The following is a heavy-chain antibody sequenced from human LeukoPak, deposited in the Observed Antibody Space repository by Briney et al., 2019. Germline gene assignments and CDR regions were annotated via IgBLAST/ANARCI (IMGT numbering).Heavy chain of an antibody. J-gene: IGHJ4*02. D-gene: IGHD4-17*01. V-gene: IGHV3-33*01. CDR2: IWYDGSNK. CDR1: GFTFSSYG. Sequence: GGSLRLSCAASGFTFSSYGMHWVRQAPGKGLEWVAVIWYDGSNKYYADSVKGRFTISRDNSKNTLYLQMNSLRAEDTAVYYCARDLPHYGDYGLDYWGQGTLVTVSS. CDR3: ARDLPHYGDYGLDY.